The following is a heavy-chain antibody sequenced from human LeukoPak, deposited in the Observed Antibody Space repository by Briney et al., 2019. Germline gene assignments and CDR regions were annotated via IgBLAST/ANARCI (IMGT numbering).Heavy chain of an antibody. CDR2: INPNSGGT. CDR3: ARDYYYIVVVPAAADAFDI. V-gene: IGHV1-2*02. CDR1: GYTFTGYY. J-gene: IGHJ3*02. D-gene: IGHD2-2*01. Sequence: ASVKVSCKASGYTFTGYYMRWVRQAPGQGLEWMGWINPNSGGTNYAQKFQGRVTMTRDTSISTAYMELSRLRSDDTAVYYCARDYYYIVVVPAAADAFDIWGQGTMVTVSS.